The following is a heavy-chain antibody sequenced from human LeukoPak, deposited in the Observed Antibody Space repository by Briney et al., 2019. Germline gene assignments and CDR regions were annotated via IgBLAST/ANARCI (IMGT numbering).Heavy chain of an antibody. D-gene: IGHD2-21*01. Sequence: SETLSLTCTVSGGSVSSYYWSWIRQPPGKGLEWIGFIYYSGSTNYNPSLKSRVTISVDTSKNQFSLKLSSVTAADTAVNYCARFIRGFDIWGQGTMVTVSS. V-gene: IGHV4-59*02. CDR3: ARFIRGFDI. CDR1: GGSVSSYY. J-gene: IGHJ3*02. CDR2: IYYSGST.